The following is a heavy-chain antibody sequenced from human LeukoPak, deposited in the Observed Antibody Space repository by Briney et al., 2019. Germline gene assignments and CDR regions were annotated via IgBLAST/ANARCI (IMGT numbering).Heavy chain of an antibody. D-gene: IGHD2-8*01. V-gene: IGHV1-46*01. Sequence: ASVKVSCKASGYTFTSYHMHWVRQAPGQGLEWMGKINLSGGSTTYAQKFQGRVTMTRDASTSTVYMELSSLRSEDTAVYYCARDYVDDIPMIKDYWGQGTLVTVSS. CDR2: INLSGGST. CDR1: GYTFTSYH. CDR3: ARDYVDDIPMIKDY. J-gene: IGHJ4*02.